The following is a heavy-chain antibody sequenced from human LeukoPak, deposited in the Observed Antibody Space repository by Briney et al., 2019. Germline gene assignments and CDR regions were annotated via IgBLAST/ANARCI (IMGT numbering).Heavy chain of an antibody. Sequence: GGSLRLSCAASGFTFSSYSMNWVRQAPGKGLEWVSYISSSSSTIYYADSVKGRFTISRDNAKNSLYLQINSLRAEDTAVYYCARAPRYSSGWQGDYFDYWGQGTLVTVSS. CDR3: ARAPRYSSGWQGDYFDY. V-gene: IGHV3-48*04. CDR1: GFTFSSYS. D-gene: IGHD6-19*01. CDR2: ISSSSSTI. J-gene: IGHJ4*02.